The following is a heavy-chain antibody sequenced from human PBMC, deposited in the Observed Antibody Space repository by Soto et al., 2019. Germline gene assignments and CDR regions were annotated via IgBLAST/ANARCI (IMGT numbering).Heavy chain of an antibody. Sequence: QVQLVESGGGVVQPGRSLRLSCAASGFMFSNHGMHWVRQAPGKGLEWVAVIWSDGNNRYYADSVKGRFTISRDNSKNTLYLQMTSLRAEDTAVYYCVRGVNWNAEASDYWGQGTLVTVSS. CDR2: IWSDGNNR. D-gene: IGHD1-1*01. V-gene: IGHV3-33*01. CDR3: VRGVNWNAEASDY. CDR1: GFMFSNHG. J-gene: IGHJ4*02.